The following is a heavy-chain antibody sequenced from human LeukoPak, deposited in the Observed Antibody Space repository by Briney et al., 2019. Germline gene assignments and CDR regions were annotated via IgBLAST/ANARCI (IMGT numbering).Heavy chain of an antibody. D-gene: IGHD3-3*01. CDR1: GFSVSSNY. J-gene: IGHJ3*02. CDR2: IYSVSDT. V-gene: IGHV3-53*01. Sequence: GGSLRLSCAASGFSVSSNYMTWVRQAPGKGLQWVSVIYSVSDTFYADSVKGRFTISRDNSKNTVYVQMSSLRAEDTAVYYCAKDDDDFLDVFDIWGQGTMVTVSS. CDR3: AKDDDDFLDVFDI.